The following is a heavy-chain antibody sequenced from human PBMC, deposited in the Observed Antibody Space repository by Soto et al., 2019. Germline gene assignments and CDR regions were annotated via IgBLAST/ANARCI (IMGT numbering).Heavy chain of an antibody. CDR3: ARTPETSGYYYYFDS. D-gene: IGHD3-22*01. J-gene: IGHJ4*02. CDR2: ISYSGNNK. V-gene: IGHV3-30-3*01. Sequence: GGSLRLSCAASGYTFSYYAMHWVRQAPGKGLEWVALISYSGNNKYYADSVKGRFTISRDNSENTLYLQMNSLGPEDTAIYYCARTPETSGYYYYFDSWGQGTLVTVSS. CDR1: GYTFSYYA.